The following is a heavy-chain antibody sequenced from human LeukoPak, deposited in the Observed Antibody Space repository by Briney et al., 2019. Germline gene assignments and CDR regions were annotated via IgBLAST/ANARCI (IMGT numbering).Heavy chain of an antibody. CDR3: ARLVRGIYDYFDY. J-gene: IGHJ4*02. Sequence: SETLSLTCTVSGGSISSYYWSWVRQPPGKGLEWVGTVYYTGSTYYNPSLKSRVTISVDTSKNQFSLKLNSVTAADTAVYYCARLVRGIYDYFDYWGQGTLVTVSS. CDR2: VYYTGST. CDR1: GGSISSYY. V-gene: IGHV4-59*12. D-gene: IGHD3-10*01.